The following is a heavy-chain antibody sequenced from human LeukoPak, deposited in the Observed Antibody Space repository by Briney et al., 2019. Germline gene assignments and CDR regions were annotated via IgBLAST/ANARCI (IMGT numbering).Heavy chain of an antibody. CDR3: ARLLREGSDY. J-gene: IGHJ4*02. CDR2: INHSGST. D-gene: IGHD3-10*01. CDR1: GGSFSGYY. Sequence: PSETPSLTCAVYGGSFSGYYWSWIRQPPGKGLEWIGEINHSGSTNYNPSLKSRVTISVDTSKNQFSLKLSSVTAADTAVYYCARLLREGSDYWGQGTLVTVSS. V-gene: IGHV4-34*01.